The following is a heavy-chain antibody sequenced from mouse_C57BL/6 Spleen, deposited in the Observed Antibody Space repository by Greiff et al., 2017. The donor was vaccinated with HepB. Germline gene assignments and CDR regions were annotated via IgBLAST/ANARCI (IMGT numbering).Heavy chain of an antibody. D-gene: IGHD3-2*01. CDR3: ARDRDEGFDY. Sequence: VQLQQPGAELVKPGASVKLSCKASGYTFTSCWMQWVKQRPGQGLEWIGEIDPSDSYTNYNQKFKGKATLTVDTSSSTAYMQLSSLTSEDSAVYYCARDRDEGFDYWGQGTTLTVSS. CDR2: IDPSDSYT. J-gene: IGHJ2*01. V-gene: IGHV1-50*01. CDR1: GYTFTSCW.